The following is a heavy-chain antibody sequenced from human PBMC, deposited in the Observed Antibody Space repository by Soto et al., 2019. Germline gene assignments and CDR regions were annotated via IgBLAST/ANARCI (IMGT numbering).Heavy chain of an antibody. J-gene: IGHJ4*02. D-gene: IGHD6-19*01. CDR3: ASLTGQWLAHFDY. CDR1: GGSISSGDYY. CDR2: IYYSGST. V-gene: IGHV4-30-4*02. Sequence: PSETLSLTCTVSGGSISSGDYYWSWIRQPPGKGLEWIGYIYYSGSTYYNPSLKSRVTISVDTSKNQFSLKLTSVTAADTAVYYCASLTGQWLAHFDYWGQGALVTVSS.